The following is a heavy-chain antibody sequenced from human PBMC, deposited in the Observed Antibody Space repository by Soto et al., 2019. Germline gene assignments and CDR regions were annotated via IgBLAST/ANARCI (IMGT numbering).Heavy chain of an antibody. Sequence: GASVKVSCKASGYTFTSYYMHWVRQAPGQGLEWMGIINPSGGSTSYAQKFQGRVTMTRDTSTSTVYMELSSLRSEGTAVYYCARDLDWNDHSYYFDYWGQGTLVTVSS. CDR1: GYTFTSYY. V-gene: IGHV1-46*03. CDR3: ARDLDWNDHSYYFDY. D-gene: IGHD1-1*01. J-gene: IGHJ4*02. CDR2: INPSGGST.